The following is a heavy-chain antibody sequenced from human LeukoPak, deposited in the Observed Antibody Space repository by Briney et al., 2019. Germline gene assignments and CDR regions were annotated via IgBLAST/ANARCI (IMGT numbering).Heavy chain of an antibody. J-gene: IGHJ4*02. Sequence: ASVKVSCKASGGTFSSYAISWVRQAPGQGLEWMGGIIPIFGTANYAQKFQGRVTITADKSTRTAYMELSRLRSEETAVYYCASRGGGVVPAAPYYFDYWGQGTLVTVSS. CDR3: ASRGGGVVPAAPYYFDY. D-gene: IGHD2-2*01. CDR1: GGTFSSYA. CDR2: IIPIFGTA. V-gene: IGHV1-69*06.